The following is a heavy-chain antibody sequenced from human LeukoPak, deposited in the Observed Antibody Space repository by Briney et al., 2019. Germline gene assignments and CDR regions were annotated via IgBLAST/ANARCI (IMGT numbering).Heavy chain of an antibody. J-gene: IGHJ4*02. CDR2: ISSSGSTI. D-gene: IGHD2-21*01. Sequence: PGGSLRPPCPPSGFTSSSYEMNWFRKAPGKGPECISYISSSGSTIYYADTVKGQFTISRDNAKNTLYLQMNSLRAEDTAVYYRARGTIIAHWGQGTLVTVSS. V-gene: IGHV3-48*03. CDR3: ARGTIIAH. CDR1: GFTSSSYE.